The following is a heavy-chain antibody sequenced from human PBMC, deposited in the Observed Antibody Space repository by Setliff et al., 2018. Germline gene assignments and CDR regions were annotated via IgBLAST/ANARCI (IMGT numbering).Heavy chain of an antibody. J-gene: IGHJ4*02. CDR1: GFSLSTSGMR. V-gene: IGHV2-70*04. D-gene: IGHD1-26*01. CDR2: IDWDDDK. Sequence: QTLTLTCTFSGFSLSTSGMRVSWIRQPPGKALEWLARIDWDDDKFYSTSLKTRLTLSKDTSKNQVVLTMTNMDPVDTATYYCARSPSGEFDYWGQGTLVTVSS. CDR3: ARSPSGEFDY.